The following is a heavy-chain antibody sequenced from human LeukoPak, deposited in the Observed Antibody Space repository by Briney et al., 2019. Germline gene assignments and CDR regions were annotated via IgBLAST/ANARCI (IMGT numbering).Heavy chain of an antibody. CDR3: ATPLTVTTYNDAFDI. CDR1: GFTFSTYA. J-gene: IGHJ3*02. D-gene: IGHD4-17*01. V-gene: IGHV3-30*04. CDR2: ISYDGSNK. Sequence: PGGSLRLSCAASGFTFSTYAMHRVRQAPGKGLEWVAVISYDGSNKYYADSVKGRFTISRDNSKNTLYLQMNSLRAEDTAVYYCATPLTVTTYNDAFDIWGQGTMVTVSS.